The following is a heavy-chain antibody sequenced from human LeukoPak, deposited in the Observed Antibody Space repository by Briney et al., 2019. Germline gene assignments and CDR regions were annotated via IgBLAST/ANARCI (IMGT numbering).Heavy chain of an antibody. V-gene: IGHV3-11*04. D-gene: IGHD2-21*02. CDR2: ISSSGGTI. CDR1: GFTFSDYY. J-gene: IGHJ4*02. CDR3: ARAGGLVVVTALDY. Sequence: SGGSLRLSCAASGFTFSDYYMNWTRQAPGKGLEWISYISSSGGTIYYADSVKGRFTISRDNSKNTLYLQMNSLRAEDTAVYYCARAGGLVVVTALDYWGQGTLVTVSS.